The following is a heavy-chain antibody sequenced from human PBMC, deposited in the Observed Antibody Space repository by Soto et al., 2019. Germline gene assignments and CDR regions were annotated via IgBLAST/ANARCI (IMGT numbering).Heavy chain of an antibody. V-gene: IGHV4-31*03. J-gene: IGHJ6*02. CDR3: ARDQEVNYADYGGSDHYYGMDV. CDR2: IYHSGSA. CDR1: GVSISSGGYY. Sequence: PSETLSLTCTVSGVSISSGGYYWTWIRHHPGKGLEWIGYIYHSGSAYYNPSLKSRVTISVDTSKNQFSLKLSSVTAADTAVYYCARDQEVNYADYGGSDHYYGMDVWGQGTTVTVS. D-gene: IGHD4-17*01.